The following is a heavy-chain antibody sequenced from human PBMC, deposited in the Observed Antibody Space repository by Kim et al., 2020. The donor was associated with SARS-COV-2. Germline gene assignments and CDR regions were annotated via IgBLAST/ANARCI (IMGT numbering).Heavy chain of an antibody. V-gene: IGHV3-48*04. CDR1: GFTFSSYS. J-gene: IGHJ6*02. CDR2: ISSSSTI. CDR3: ARTYGSGSPSYYYYGMDV. D-gene: IGHD3-10*01. Sequence: GGSLRLSCAASGFTFSSYSMNWVRRAPGKGLEWVSYISSSSTIYYADSVKGRFTISRDNAKNSLYLQMNSLRAEDTAVYYCARTYGSGSPSYYYYGMDVWGQGTTVTVSS.